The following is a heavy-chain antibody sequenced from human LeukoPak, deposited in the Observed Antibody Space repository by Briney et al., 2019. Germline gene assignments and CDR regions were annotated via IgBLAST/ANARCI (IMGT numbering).Heavy chain of an antibody. Sequence: GGSLRLSCAASGFTFSNAWMSWVRQAPGKGLEWVGRIKSKTDGGTTDYAAPVKGRFTISRDDSKNTLYLQMNSLKTEDTAVYYCTTDTPPLFRANAYDSSGLIAFDIWGQGTMVTVSS. D-gene: IGHD3-22*01. V-gene: IGHV3-15*01. CDR2: IKSKTDGGTT. CDR3: TTDTPPLFRANAYDSSGLIAFDI. J-gene: IGHJ3*02. CDR1: GFTFSNAW.